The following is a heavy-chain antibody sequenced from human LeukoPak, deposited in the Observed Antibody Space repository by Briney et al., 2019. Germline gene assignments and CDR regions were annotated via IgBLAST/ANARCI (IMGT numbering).Heavy chain of an antibody. CDR3: ASGRLAAANY. CDR2: INAGNGNT. V-gene: IGHV1-3*01. D-gene: IGHD6-13*01. Sequence: ASVKVSCKASGYTFTSYAMHWVRQAPGQRLEWMGWINAGNGNTKYSQKLQGKVTMTTDTSTSTAYMELRSLRSDDTAVYYCASGRLAAANYWGQGTLVTVSS. J-gene: IGHJ4*02. CDR1: GYTFTSYA.